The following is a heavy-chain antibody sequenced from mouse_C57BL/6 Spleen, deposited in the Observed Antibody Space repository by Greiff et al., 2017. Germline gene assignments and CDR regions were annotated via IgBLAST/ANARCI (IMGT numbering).Heavy chain of an antibody. Sequence: QVQLKQSGAELVRPGSSVKLSCTASGYTFTSYWMDWVKQRPGQGLEWIGNIYPSDSATHYNQKFKDKATLTVDKSSSTAYMQLSSLTSEDSAVYYWTSGGYGHVPYWGQGTVVTVSA. CDR3: TSGGYGHVPY. CDR1: GYTFTSYW. CDR2: IYPSDSAT. D-gene: IGHD1-2*01. V-gene: IGHV1-61*01. J-gene: IGHJ3*01.